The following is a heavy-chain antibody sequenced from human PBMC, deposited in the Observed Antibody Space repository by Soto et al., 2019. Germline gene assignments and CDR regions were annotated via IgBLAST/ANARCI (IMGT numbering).Heavy chain of an antibody. V-gene: IGHV1-3*01. J-gene: IGHJ5*02. CDR1: GYTFTSYT. CDR2: INPDNGNT. CDR3: ARGIATGQLDP. D-gene: IGHD2-15*01. Sequence: ASVKVSCKASGYTFTSYTMSWLRQAPGQRLEWMGWINPDNGNTKSSQKFQDRVIITRDTSASTAYMDLSSLRSEDTAVYYCARGIATGQLDPWGQGTLVTVSS.